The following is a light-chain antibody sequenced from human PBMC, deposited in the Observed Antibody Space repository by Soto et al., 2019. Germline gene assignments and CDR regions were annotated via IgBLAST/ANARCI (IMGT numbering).Light chain of an antibody. V-gene: IGKV3-20*01. Sequence: EIELTQSPGTLSLSPGEIATLSYRASQTLSNSFIAWYQQKPRQAPRLFIYASSIRATGIPDRFSGSGSGTDFTLTISSLQPEDFATYYCQQTYTTPEITFGQGTRLEIK. J-gene: IGKJ5*01. CDR1: QTLSNSF. CDR2: ASS. CDR3: QQTYTTPEIT.